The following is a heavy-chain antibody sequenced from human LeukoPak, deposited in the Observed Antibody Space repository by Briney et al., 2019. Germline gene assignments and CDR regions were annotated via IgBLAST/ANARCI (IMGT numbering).Heavy chain of an antibody. CDR1: GFTFSSYW. D-gene: IGHD1-26*01. CDR3: ATTPRPISGSYSDFDY. V-gene: IGHV3-7*01. CDR2: IKQDGSEK. J-gene: IGHJ4*02. Sequence: GGSLRLSCAASGFTFSSYWMSWVRQAPGKGLEWVANIKQDGSEKYYVDSVKGRFTISRDNAKNSLYLQMNSLRAEDTAVYYCATTPRPISGSYSDFDYWGQGTLVTVSS.